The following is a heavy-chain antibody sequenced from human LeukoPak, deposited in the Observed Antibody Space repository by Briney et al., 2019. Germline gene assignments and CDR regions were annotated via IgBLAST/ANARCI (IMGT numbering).Heavy chain of an antibody. CDR1: GLTFSNYW. CDR2: IKQDESEK. V-gene: IGHV3-7*01. D-gene: IGHD2-2*01. CDR3: ARALDSSSSRYQSFEE. Sequence: PGGSLRLSCSASGLTFSNYWMSWVRQAPGKGLEWVANIKQDESEKYYVDSVKGRFTISRDNAKSSLYLQMNSLRAEDTAVYYCARALDSSSSRYQSFEEWGQGTLVTVSS. J-gene: IGHJ4*02.